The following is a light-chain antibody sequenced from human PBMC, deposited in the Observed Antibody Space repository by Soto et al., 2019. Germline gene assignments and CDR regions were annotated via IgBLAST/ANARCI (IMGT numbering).Light chain of an antibody. Sequence: QLVLTQSPSASASLGASVKLTCTLSSGHSSYAIAWHQQQPEKGPRYLMKLNSDGSHSKGDGIPDRVSGSSSGAERYLTISSLQSEDEADYYCQTWGTGIPGVFGGGTKLTVL. CDR2: LNSDGSH. CDR3: QTWGTGIPGV. CDR1: SGHSSYA. J-gene: IGLJ3*02. V-gene: IGLV4-69*01.